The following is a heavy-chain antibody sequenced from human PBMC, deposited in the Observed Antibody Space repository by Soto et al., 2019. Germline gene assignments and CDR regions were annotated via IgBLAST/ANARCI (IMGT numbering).Heavy chain of an antibody. CDR1: GGSISSGGYY. Sequence: KPSETLSLTCTVSGGSISSGGYYWSCIRPHTGKGLEWAGNIYYSRTTYYNPSINRRATISVDTSKNQFSLKMSSVTAADTAVYYCARDADPHGYGSVGSGAGASSFDYWGQGTLVTVSS. CDR2: IYYSRTT. CDR3: ARDADPHGYGSVGSGAGASSFDY. V-gene: IGHV4-31*03. J-gene: IGHJ4*02. D-gene: IGHD2-15*01.